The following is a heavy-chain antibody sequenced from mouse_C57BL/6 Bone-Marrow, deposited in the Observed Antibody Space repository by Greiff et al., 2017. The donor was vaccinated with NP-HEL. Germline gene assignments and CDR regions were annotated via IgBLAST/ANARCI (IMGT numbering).Heavy chain of an antibody. CDR1: GYTFTSYW. J-gene: IGHJ4*01. Sequence: QVQLKQPGAELVKPGASVKLSCKASGYTFTSYWMHWVKQRPGRGLEWIGRIDPNSGGTKYNEKFKSKATLTVDKPSSTAYMQLSSLTSEDSAVYYCARKEAGGAMDYWGQGTSVTVSS. CDR2: IDPNSGGT. D-gene: IGHD1-1*02. V-gene: IGHV1-72*01. CDR3: ARKEAGGAMDY.